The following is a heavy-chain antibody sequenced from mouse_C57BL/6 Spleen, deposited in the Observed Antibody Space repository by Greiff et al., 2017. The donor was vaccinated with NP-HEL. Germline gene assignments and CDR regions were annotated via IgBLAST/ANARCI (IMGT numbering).Heavy chain of an antibody. CDR3: TRTDGYPYAMDY. Sequence: EVMLVESGEGLVKPGGSLKLSCAASGFTFSSYAMSWVRQTPEKRLEWVAYISSGGDYIYYADTVKGRFTISRDNARNTLYLQMSSLKSEDTAMYYCTRTDGYPYAMDYWGQGTSVTVSS. CDR1: GFTFSSYA. CDR2: ISSGGDYI. J-gene: IGHJ4*01. V-gene: IGHV5-9-1*02. D-gene: IGHD2-3*01.